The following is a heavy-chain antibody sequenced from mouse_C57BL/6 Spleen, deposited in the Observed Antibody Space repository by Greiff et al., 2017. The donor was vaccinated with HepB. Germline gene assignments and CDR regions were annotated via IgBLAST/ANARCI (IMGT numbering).Heavy chain of an antibody. D-gene: IGHD3-2*02. CDR2: IDPEDGDT. CDR3: TTEGADSSKWYFEV. CDR1: GFNIKDYY. V-gene: IGHV14-1*01. J-gene: IGHJ1*03. Sequence: VQLQQSGAELVRPGASVKLSCTASGFNIKDYYMHWVKQRPEQGLEWIGRIDPEDGDTEYAPKFQGKATMTADTSSNTAYLQLSSLTSEDTAVYYCTTEGADSSKWYFEVCGTGAPVTVSS.